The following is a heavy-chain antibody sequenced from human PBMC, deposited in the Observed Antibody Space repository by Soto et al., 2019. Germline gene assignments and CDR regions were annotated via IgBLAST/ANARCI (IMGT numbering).Heavy chain of an antibody. CDR3: AREDSIITSAVSDX. D-gene: IGHD6-13*01. CDR1: GFAFNNYG. J-gene: IGHJ4*02. V-gene: IGHV3-21*01. CDR2: ISKSDYT. Sequence: GGSLRLSCTVSGFAFNNYGINWVRQAPGKGLEWVSSISKSDYTYYSDSVTGRLTISRDNAKKSVSLQMNTLRVEETAVYYCAREDSIITSAVSDXWGQGTLVTVSX.